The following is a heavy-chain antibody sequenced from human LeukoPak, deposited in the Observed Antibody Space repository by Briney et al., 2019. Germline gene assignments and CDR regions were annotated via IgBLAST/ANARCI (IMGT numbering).Heavy chain of an antibody. Sequence: GASVKVSCKASGYTFTSYGISWVRQSPGQGVEWMGWISAYNGNTNYAQKLQGRVTMTTDTCTSTAYMELRSLRSDDTAVYYCARAGCSSTSCYYADYWGQGTLVTVSS. V-gene: IGHV1-18*01. CDR2: ISAYNGNT. CDR1: GYTFTSYG. CDR3: ARAGCSSTSCYYADY. D-gene: IGHD2-2*01. J-gene: IGHJ4*02.